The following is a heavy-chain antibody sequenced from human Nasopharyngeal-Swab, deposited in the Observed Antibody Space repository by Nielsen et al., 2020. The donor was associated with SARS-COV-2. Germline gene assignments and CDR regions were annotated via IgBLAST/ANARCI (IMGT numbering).Heavy chain of an antibody. CDR1: GYSISSGYY. V-gene: IGHV4-38-2*01. J-gene: IGHJ4*02. CDR2: IYHSGST. D-gene: IGHD6-6*01. CDR3: SYSSSDTGDY. Sequence: SETLSLTCAVSGYSISSGYYWGWIRQPPGKGLEWIGSIYHSGSTYYNSSLKSRVTISVDTSKNQFSLKLSSVTAADTAVYYCSYSSSDTGDYWGQGTLVTVSS.